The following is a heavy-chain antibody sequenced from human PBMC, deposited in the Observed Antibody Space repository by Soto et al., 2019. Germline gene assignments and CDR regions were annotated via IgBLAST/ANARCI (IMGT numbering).Heavy chain of an antibody. CDR1: GGSFSGYY. D-gene: IGHD3-3*01. CDR3: ARGSGDGYDFWSGYYSSEGPGRKNWFDP. Sequence: PSETLSLTCAVYGGSFSGYYWSWIRQPPGKGLEWIGEINHSGSTNYNPSLKSRVTISVDTSKNQFSLKLSSVTAADTAVYYCARGSGDGYDFWSGYYSSEGPGRKNWFDPWGQGTLVTVSS. CDR2: INHSGST. V-gene: IGHV4-34*01. J-gene: IGHJ5*02.